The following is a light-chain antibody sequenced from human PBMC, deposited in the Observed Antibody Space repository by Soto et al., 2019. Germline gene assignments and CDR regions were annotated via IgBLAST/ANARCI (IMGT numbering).Light chain of an antibody. CDR1: SSDVGGYDH. Sequence: QSALTQPASVSGSPGQSITISCTGTSSDVGGYDHVSWYQQHPGKAPKLIFYDVTVRPSGISRRFSGSKSDNTASLAVSGLQPEDEADYYCSSYTNKDTLLSGGGTKLTVL. CDR3: SSYTNKDTLL. CDR2: DVT. J-gene: IGLJ3*02. V-gene: IGLV2-14*03.